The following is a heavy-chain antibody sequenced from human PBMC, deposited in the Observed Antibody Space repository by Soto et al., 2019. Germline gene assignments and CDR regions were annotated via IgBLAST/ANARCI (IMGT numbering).Heavy chain of an antibody. Sequence: QVQLVQSGAEVKKPGASVKVSCKASGYTFTSYAMHWVRQAPGQRLEWMGWINAGNGNTKYSQKFQGRVTITRDTSASTAYMELSSLRSEDTAVYYCARDSILDSSSRGGFDYWGQGTLVTVSS. CDR1: GYTFTSYA. V-gene: IGHV1-3*01. D-gene: IGHD6-6*01. J-gene: IGHJ4*02. CDR3: ARDSILDSSSRGGFDY. CDR2: INAGNGNT.